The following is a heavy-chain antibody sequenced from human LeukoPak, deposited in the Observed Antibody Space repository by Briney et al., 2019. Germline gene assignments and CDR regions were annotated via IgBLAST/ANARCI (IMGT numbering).Heavy chain of an antibody. J-gene: IGHJ5*02. CDR2: INHSGST. D-gene: IGHD3-10*01. V-gene: IGHV4-34*01. CDR3: ARGDYYGSGSYYWFDP. CDR1: GGSFSGYY. Sequence: SETLSLTCAVYGGSFSGYYWSWIRQPPGKGREGIGEINHSGSTNYNPSLKSRVTISVDTSKNQFSLKLSSVTAADTAVYYCARGDYYGSGSYYWFDPWGQGTLVTVSS.